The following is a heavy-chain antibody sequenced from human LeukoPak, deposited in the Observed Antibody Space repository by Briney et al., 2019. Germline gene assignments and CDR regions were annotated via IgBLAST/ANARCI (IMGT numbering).Heavy chain of an antibody. CDR1: GFSFNSDW. Sequence: PGGSLRLSCAASGFSFNSDWMDWVRQAPGKGLEWVANIKHDESEKNYLDSVKGRFTISRDNAKNSLYLQMNSLRAEDTAVYYCARDLGSSSARDYWGQGTLVTVSS. V-gene: IGHV3-7*01. CDR2: IKHDESEK. J-gene: IGHJ4*01. D-gene: IGHD6-6*01. CDR3: ARDLGSSSARDY.